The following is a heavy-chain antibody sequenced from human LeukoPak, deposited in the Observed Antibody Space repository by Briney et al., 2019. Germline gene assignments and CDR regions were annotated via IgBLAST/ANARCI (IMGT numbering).Heavy chain of an antibody. CDR2: IYFTGST. V-gene: IGHV4-59*01. D-gene: IGHD1-1*01. Sequence: PSETLSLTCTVSGGSISSYYWTWIRQPPGKGLEWLGYIYFTGSTDYNPSLRSRVTISVDTSKNQFSLKLTSLTAADTAVYYCARVTDWNDFDYCGQGTLVTVSS. J-gene: IGHJ4*02. CDR3: ARVTDWNDFDY. CDR1: GGSISSYY.